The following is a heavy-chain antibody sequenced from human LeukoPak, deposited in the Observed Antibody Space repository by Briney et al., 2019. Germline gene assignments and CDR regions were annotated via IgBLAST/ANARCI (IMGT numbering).Heavy chain of an antibody. CDR2: IYSGGST. D-gene: IGHD2-2*01. CDR1: GFTVSSNY. Sequence: GGSLRLSCAASGFTVSSNYMSWVRQAPGKGLEWVSVIYSGGSTYYADSVKGPFTISRDNSKNTLYLQMNSLRAEDTAVYYCARDQCSSTSCYSDYGMDVWGQGTTVTVSS. V-gene: IGHV3-53*01. CDR3: ARDQCSSTSCYSDYGMDV. J-gene: IGHJ6*02.